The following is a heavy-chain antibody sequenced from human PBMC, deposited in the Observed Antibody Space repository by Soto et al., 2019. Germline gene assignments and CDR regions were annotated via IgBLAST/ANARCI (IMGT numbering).Heavy chain of an antibody. D-gene: IGHD3-22*01. J-gene: IGHJ4*02. CDR3: AHMYYYDGSGYYPTSDY. Sequence: SGLTLVNPTQTLTLTCTFSGFSLSSSGMSVGWFRQAPGKAPEWLSLVYWNDDKRYSPSLKSRLTISKDTSTNQVVLTMTNMDSVDTGTYYCAHMYYYDGSGYYPTSDYWGQGTLVTVS. CDR2: VYWNDDK. V-gene: IGHV2-5*01. CDR1: GFSLSSSGMS.